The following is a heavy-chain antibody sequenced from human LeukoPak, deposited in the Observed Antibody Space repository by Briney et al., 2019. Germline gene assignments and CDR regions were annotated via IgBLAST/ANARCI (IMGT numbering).Heavy chain of an antibody. CDR3: AREGTPDYYYYGMDV. J-gene: IGHJ6*02. CDR2: MNHNSGNT. V-gene: IGHV1-8*02. D-gene: IGHD1-7*01. CDR1: GGTFSSYA. Sequence: ASVKVSCKASGGTFSSYAINWVRQATGQGLEWMGWMNHNSGNTGYAQKFQGRVTMTRNTSISTAYMELSSLRSEDTAVYYCAREGTPDYYYYGMDVWGQGTTVTVSS.